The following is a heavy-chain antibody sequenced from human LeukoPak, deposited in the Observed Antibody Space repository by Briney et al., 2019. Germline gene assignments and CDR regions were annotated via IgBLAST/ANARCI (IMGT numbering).Heavy chain of an antibody. V-gene: IGHV4-59*02. D-gene: IGHD4-11*01. Sequence: SATLSLTCTVSGGSVRTYYWSWIRQSPGKGLEWIGYIYSGSTNYNPSLKSRVTISVDASKNQCSLKLRSVTAADTAVYFCAGAHSNSFYFDFWGQGTLVSVSS. CDR2: IYSGST. CDR1: GGSVRTYY. CDR3: AGAHSNSFYFDF. J-gene: IGHJ4*02.